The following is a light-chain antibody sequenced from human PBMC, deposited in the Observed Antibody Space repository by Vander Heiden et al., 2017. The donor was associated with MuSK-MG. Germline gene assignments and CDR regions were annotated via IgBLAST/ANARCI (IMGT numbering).Light chain of an antibody. V-gene: IGLV2-8*01. CDR1: SSAVGRYNY. J-gene: IGLJ2*01. CDR3: SSYAGSHVV. CDR2: EVS. Sequence: QSALTQPPSASGSPGQSVTISCTGTSSAVGRYNYLPWYQQHAGKAPKLMIYEVSKRPAGVPDRFSGSKSGNTASLTVSGLQAEDEADYYCSSYAGSHVVFGGGTKLTVL.